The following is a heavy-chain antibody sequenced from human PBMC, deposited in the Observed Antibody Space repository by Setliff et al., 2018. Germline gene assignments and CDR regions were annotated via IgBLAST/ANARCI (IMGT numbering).Heavy chain of an antibody. D-gene: IGHD6-6*01. CDR3: ARGGRYSSSSLDY. CDR2: ISTDGGNT. J-gene: IGHJ4*02. V-gene: IGHV3-64*02. CDR1: GFTFSIYA. Sequence: GGSLRLSCAASGFTFSIYAMSWVRQAPGKGLEYVSSISTDGGNTYYVDSVKGRFTISRDNSKNTVYVQMGSLRPEDTAVYYCARGGRYSSSSLDYWGQGTLVTVSS.